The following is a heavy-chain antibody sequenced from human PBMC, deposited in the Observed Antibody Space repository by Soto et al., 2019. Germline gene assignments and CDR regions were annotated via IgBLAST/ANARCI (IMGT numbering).Heavy chain of an antibody. CDR3: APLSSGAFDI. V-gene: IGHV3-30*03. Sequence: GGSLRLSCAASGFTFSSYGMHWVRQAPGKGLEWVAVISYDGSNKYYADSVKGRFTISRDNSKNTLYLQMNSLRAEDTAVYYCAPLSSGAFDIWGQGTMVTVSS. J-gene: IGHJ3*02. D-gene: IGHD3-22*01. CDR1: GFTFSSYG. CDR2: ISYDGSNK.